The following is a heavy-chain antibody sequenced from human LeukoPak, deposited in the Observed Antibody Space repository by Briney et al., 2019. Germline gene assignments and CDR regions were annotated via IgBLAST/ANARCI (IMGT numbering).Heavy chain of an antibody. V-gene: IGHV4-39*01. CDR3: ASLSPGGHYYGSGGD. Sequence: SETLSLTCTVSGGSISSYYWSWIRQPPGKGLEWIGSIYYSGSTYYNPSLKSRVTISVDTSKNQFSLKLSSVTAADTAVYYCASLSPGGHYYGSGGDWGQGTLVTVSS. CDR2: IYYSGST. D-gene: IGHD3-10*01. CDR1: GGSISSYY. J-gene: IGHJ4*02.